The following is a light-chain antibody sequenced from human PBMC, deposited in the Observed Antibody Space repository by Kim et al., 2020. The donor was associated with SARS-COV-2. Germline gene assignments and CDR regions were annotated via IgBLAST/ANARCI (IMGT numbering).Light chain of an antibody. V-gene: IGKV1-6*01. J-gene: IGKJ2*01. CDR2: AAS. CDR1: QNIRNG. CDR3: LQDYNYPYT. Sequence: SASVGDGVTITCRASQNIRNGLDWYQQKSGKAPKLLIYAASSLQSGVPSRFSGSGSGTDFALTISSLQPEDFATYYCLQDYNYPYTFGQGTKLEI.